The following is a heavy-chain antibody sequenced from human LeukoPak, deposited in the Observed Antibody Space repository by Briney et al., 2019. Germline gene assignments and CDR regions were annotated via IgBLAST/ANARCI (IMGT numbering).Heavy chain of an antibody. CDR3: ARHRPGERRFDP. Sequence: SETLSLTCAVSGGSIGNDYWSWIRQPPGKGLEWIAYINYSGSTNYNPSLESRVTISVDTSKNLFPLKFTSVTAADTAVYYCARHRPGERRFDPWGQGTLVTVSS. V-gene: IGHV4-59*08. CDR1: GGSIGNDY. D-gene: IGHD3-16*01. CDR2: INYSGST. J-gene: IGHJ5*02.